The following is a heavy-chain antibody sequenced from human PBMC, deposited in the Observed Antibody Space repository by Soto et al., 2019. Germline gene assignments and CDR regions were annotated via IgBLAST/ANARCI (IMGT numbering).Heavy chain of an antibody. J-gene: IGHJ4*02. CDR2: INPSGGHT. Sequence: VSCKASGNTFSNYYIHWVRQAPGQGLEWMGTINPSGGHTTYAQKFLGRVTMTRDSSTSTLYMELTSLRFEDTAVYYCARGGHVVVVTAAFDYWGQGTLVSVSS. D-gene: IGHD2-21*02. CDR3: ARGGHVVVVTAAFDY. CDR1: GNTFSNYY. V-gene: IGHV1-46*03.